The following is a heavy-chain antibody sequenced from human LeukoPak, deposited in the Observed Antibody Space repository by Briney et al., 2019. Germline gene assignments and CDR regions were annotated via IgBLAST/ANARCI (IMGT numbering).Heavy chain of an antibody. D-gene: IGHD2-8*01. CDR1: GGTFSSYA. V-gene: IGHV1-69*05. Sequence: SVKVSCKASGGTFSSYAISWVRQAPGQGLEWMGGIIPIFGTANYAQKFQGRVTITTDESTSTAYMELRSLTSDDTATYYCAKQLCSSSGCHGVLPGAEDYWGQGTLVTVSS. CDR3: AKQLCSSSGCHGVLPGAEDY. J-gene: IGHJ4*02. CDR2: IIPIFGTA.